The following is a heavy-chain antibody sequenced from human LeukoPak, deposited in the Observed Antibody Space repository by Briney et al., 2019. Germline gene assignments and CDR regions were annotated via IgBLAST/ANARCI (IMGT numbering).Heavy chain of an antibody. CDR1: GFTFEDHA. J-gene: IGHJ6*02. V-gene: IGHV3-20*04. Sequence: PGGSLRLSCAASGFTFEDHAMNWVRHVPGKGLEWVSGIYGNGGSTGYADSVKGRFTISRDNAKNSVYLQMSSLRAEDTALYYCAREGAGYRGYDYDYFYAMDVWGQGTTVTVSS. CDR2: IYGNGGST. D-gene: IGHD5-12*01. CDR3: AREGAGYRGYDYDYFYAMDV.